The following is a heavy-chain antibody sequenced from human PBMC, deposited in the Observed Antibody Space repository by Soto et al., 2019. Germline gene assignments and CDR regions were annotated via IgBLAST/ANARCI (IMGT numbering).Heavy chain of an antibody. D-gene: IGHD6-19*01. V-gene: IGHV1-18*04. CDR3: ARDLIGLAVTHYNYYDMHV. CDR1: GYTFTSYY. Sequence: ASVKVSCKASGYTFTSYYMHWMRQAPGQGLEWMGWISACNDYTNYAQKFQGRVTMTTDTSTGTAYMYLRSLTSDDTAVYFCARDLIGLAVTHYNYYDMHVSGQAPTVTVSS. CDR2: ISACNDYT. J-gene: IGHJ6*02.